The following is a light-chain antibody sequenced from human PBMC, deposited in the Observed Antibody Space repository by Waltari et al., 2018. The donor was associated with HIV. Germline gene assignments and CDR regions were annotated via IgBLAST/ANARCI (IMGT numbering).Light chain of an antibody. CDR1: ISNIGHNY. CDR2: ENN. V-gene: IGLV1-51*02. J-gene: IGLJ3*02. CDR3: GTWDSNLSAWV. Sequence: QSVFTQPPSVSAAPGQKVTISCSGSISNIGHNYLSWFQQLPGTAPKLLIYENNKRPSGIPDRFSGSTSGTSATLGITGLQTGDEADYYCGTWDSNLSAWVFGGGTKLTVL.